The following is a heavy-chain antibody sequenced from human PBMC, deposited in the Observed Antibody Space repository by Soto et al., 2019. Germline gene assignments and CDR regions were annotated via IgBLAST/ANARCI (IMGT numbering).Heavy chain of an antibody. V-gene: IGHV4-34*01. CDR3: ARVRRYLRINWFDP. CDR2: INHSGST. D-gene: IGHD5-12*01. J-gene: IGHJ5*02. Sequence: PSVPLSLTCAVDGGSCSGYYWSWIRQPPGKGLEWIGEINHSGSTNYNPSLKSRVTISVDTSKNQFSLKLSSVTAADTAVYYCARVRRYLRINWFDPWGQGTLVTAPQ. CDR1: GGSCSGYY.